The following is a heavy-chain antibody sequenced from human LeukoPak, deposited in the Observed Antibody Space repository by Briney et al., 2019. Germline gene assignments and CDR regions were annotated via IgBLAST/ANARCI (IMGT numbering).Heavy chain of an antibody. Sequence: SETLSLTCAVYGGSFSGYYWSWIRQPPGKGLEWIGEINHSGSTSYNPSLKSRVTISVDTSKNQFSLKLSSVTAADTAVYYCARTPKSVVPAAIGYWFDPWGQGTLVTVSS. CDR3: ARTPKSVVPAAIGYWFDP. CDR2: INHSGST. J-gene: IGHJ5*02. CDR1: GGSFSGYY. D-gene: IGHD2-2*01. V-gene: IGHV4-34*01.